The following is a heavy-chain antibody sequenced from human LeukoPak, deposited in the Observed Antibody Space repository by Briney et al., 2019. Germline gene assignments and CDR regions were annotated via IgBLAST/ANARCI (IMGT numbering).Heavy chain of an antibody. CDR2: INPSSGGT. CDR3: ARPIRGSYVEDAFDM. V-gene: IGHV1-2*02. Sequence: ASVKLSCKTSGYTFSDYYLHWVRQAPGQGLEWMGWINPSSGGTKYVQKFQGKFTMTRDTSISTGYMELSRLRSDDTAVYYCARPIRGSYVEDAFDMWGQGTMVTVS. D-gene: IGHD1-26*01. CDR1: GYTFSDYY. J-gene: IGHJ3*02.